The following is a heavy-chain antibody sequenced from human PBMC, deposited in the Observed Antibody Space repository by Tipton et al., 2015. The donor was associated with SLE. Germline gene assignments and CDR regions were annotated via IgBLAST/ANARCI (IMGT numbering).Heavy chain of an antibody. V-gene: IGHV3-7*01. J-gene: IGHJ4*02. CDR2: IKQDGSEK. D-gene: IGHD3-10*01. Sequence: SLRLSCAASGFTFSSYWMSWVRQAPGKGLEWVANIKQDGSEKYYVDSVKGRFTISRDNAKNSLYLQMNSLRAEGTAVYYCARDKASLDYGSGSYSNFDYWGQGTLVTVSS. CDR1: GFTFSSYW. CDR3: ARDKASLDYGSGSYSNFDY.